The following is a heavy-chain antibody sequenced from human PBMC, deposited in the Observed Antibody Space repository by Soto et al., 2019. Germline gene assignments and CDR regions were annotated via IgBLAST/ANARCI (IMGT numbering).Heavy chain of an antibody. J-gene: IGHJ6*02. CDR1: GFTFSNAW. Sequence: GGSLRLSCAASGFTFSNAWMSWVRQAPGKGLEWVGRIKSKTDGGTTDYAAPVKGRFTISRDDSKNTLYLQMNSLKTEDTAVYYCTTDRGFLEWLSCENYYYGMDVWGQGTTVTVSS. V-gene: IGHV3-15*01. CDR3: TTDRGFLEWLSCENYYYGMDV. D-gene: IGHD3-3*01. CDR2: IKSKTDGGTT.